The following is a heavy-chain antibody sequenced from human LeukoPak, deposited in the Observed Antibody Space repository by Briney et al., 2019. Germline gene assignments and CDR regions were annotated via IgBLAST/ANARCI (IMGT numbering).Heavy chain of an antibody. V-gene: IGHV4-59*01. CDR2: IYYSGST. D-gene: IGHD1-20*01. J-gene: IGHJ4*02. CDR3: ARGGNWNRPFDY. CDR1: GGSFSGYY. Sequence: SETLSLTCAVYGGSFSGYYWSWIRQPPGKGLEWIGYIYYSGSTNYNPSLKSRVTISVDTSKNQFSLKLSSVTAADTAVYYCARGGNWNRPFDYWGQGTLVTVSS.